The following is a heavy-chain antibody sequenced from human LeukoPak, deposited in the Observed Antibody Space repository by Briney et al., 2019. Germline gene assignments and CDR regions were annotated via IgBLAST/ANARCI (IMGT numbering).Heavy chain of an antibody. CDR2: IIPIVGVA. CDR3: ARDDYQPLPDRPGAFDI. J-gene: IGHJ3*02. Sequence: SVRVSCKPSGGTFSSYAISWVRQAPGQGLEWMGRIIPIVGVANYARKFQGRATVIADKSTSTAYMELSSLRSEDTAVYYCARDDYQPLPDRPGAFDIWGQGTMVTVSS. D-gene: IGHD2-2*01. V-gene: IGHV1-69*04. CDR1: GGTFSSYA.